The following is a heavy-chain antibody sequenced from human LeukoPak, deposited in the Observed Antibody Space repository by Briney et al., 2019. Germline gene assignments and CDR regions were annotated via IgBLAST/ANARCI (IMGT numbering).Heavy chain of an antibody. J-gene: IGHJ4*02. D-gene: IGHD3-3*01. Sequence: SETLSLTCTVSGGSISYYYWSWIRQPPGKGLDWIGYIYYSGSTNYNPSLKSRVTISVDTSKNHFSLKLSSVTAADTTVYYCAREQFHCSGYYSFDYWGQGTLVTVSS. CDR2: IYYSGST. CDR3: AREQFHCSGYYSFDY. V-gene: IGHV4-59*01. CDR1: GGSISYYY.